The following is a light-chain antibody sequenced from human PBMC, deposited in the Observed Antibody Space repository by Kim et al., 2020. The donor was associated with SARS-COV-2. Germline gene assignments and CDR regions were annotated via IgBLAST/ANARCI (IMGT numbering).Light chain of an antibody. J-gene: IGLJ3*02. CDR2: YDD. CDR3: ETWDDSLNGRV. V-gene: IGLV1-36*01. Sequence: QSVLTQPPSASESPRQWVTISCSGSSSNIGKNAVNWYQQLPRQAPKLLIYYDDLLPSGVSDRFSGSKSGTSASLAISGLQSEDEADYYCETWDDSLNGRVFGGGTQLTVL. CDR1: SSNIGKNA.